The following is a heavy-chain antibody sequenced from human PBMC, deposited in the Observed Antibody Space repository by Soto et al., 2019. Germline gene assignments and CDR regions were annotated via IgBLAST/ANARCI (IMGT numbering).Heavy chain of an antibody. V-gene: IGHV4-39*01. D-gene: IGHD3-10*01. J-gene: IGHJ4*02. Sequence: SETLSLTCTVSGGSISSSSYYWGWIRQPPGKGLEWIGSIYYSGSTYYNPSLKSRVTISVDTSKNQFSLKLSSVTAADTAVYYCARFAIWFGEAYYFDYWGQGTLVTVSS. CDR2: IYYSGST. CDR3: ARFAIWFGEAYYFDY. CDR1: GGSISSSSYY.